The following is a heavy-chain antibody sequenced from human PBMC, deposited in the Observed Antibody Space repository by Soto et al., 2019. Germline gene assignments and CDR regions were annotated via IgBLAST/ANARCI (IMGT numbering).Heavy chain of an antibody. J-gene: IGHJ4*02. V-gene: IGHV3-23*01. D-gene: IGHD1-26*01. Sequence: DVQLLESGGGLVQPGGSLRLSCAASGFTFSSNAMNWVRQAPGKGLEWVSTISGGGTGKYYADSVKGRFTISRDNSRNTLFLQMNNLRAEDAAVYYCAKDRSPGASTWNVYWGQGTLVTVSS. CDR2: ISGGGTGK. CDR3: AKDRSPGASTWNVY. CDR1: GFTFSSNA.